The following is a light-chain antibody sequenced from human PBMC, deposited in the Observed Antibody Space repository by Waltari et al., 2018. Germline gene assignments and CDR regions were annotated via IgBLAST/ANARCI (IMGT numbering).Light chain of an antibody. Sequence: DIVMTQSPLSLPVTPGEPASISCRSSQSLLHTNGFHYLEWYLQRPGQSPQLLTYLGTIRASGVPGRFSGSRSGTDFTLKISSVEAEDVGVYYCMQTLQSPVTFGQGTRLEIK. J-gene: IGKJ5*01. CDR2: LGT. CDR3: MQTLQSPVT. CDR1: QSLLHTNGFHY. V-gene: IGKV2-28*01.